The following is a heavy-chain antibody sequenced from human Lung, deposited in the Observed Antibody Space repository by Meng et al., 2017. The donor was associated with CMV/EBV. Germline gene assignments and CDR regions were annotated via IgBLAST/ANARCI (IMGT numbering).Heavy chain of an antibody. D-gene: IGHD3-10*01. CDR3: LRRSGGSV. V-gene: IGHV4-4*02. Sequence: QMQLQGSGPGMVKPSGTLSLTCAVSGGSISISTWWSWVRQPPGKGLEWIGEIYHSGGTNYNPSLRGRVSMSIDKSKNQFSLKLTSVTAADTAVYHCLRRSGGSVWGQGTLVTVSS. CDR2: IYHSGGT. CDR1: GGSISISTW. J-gene: IGHJ1*01.